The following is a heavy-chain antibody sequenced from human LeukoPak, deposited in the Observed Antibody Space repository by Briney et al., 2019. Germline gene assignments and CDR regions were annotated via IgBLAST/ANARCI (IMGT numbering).Heavy chain of an antibody. J-gene: IGHJ3*02. CDR2: ISAYNGNT. CDR1: GYTFTSYG. D-gene: IGHD2-2*01. CDR3: ARAYCSSTSCREAFDI. V-gene: IGHV1-18*01. Sequence: GASVKVSCKASGYTFTSYGISWVRQAPGQGLEWMGWISAYNGNTNYAQKLQGRVTMTTDTSTSTAYMELRSLRSDDTAVYYCARAYCSSTSCREAFDIWGQGTMVTVSS.